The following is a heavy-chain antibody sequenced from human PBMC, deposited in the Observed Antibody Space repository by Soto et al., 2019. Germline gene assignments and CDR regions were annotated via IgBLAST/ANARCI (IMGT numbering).Heavy chain of an antibody. J-gene: IGHJ2*01. CDR1: GYTFTSYY. CDR2: INPSGGST. V-gene: IGHV1-46*03. Sequence: ASVKVSCKASGYTFTSYYMHWVRQAPGQGLEWMGIINPSGGSTSYAQKFQGRVTMTRDTSTSTVYMELSSLRSEDTAVYYCARVTGDPLPGFWYFDLWGRGTLVTVSS. D-gene: IGHD4-17*01. CDR3: ARVTGDPLPGFWYFDL.